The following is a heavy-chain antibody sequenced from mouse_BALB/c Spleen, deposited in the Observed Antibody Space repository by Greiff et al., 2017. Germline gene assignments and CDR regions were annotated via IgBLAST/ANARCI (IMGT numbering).Heavy chain of an antibody. J-gene: IGHJ3*01. D-gene: IGHD1-1*01. V-gene: IGHV14-3*02. CDR2: IDPANGNT. Sequence: EVQLQQSGAELVKPGASVKLSCTASGFNIKDTYMHWVKQRPEQGLEWIGRIDPANGNTKYDPKFQGKATITADTSSNTAYLQLSSLTSEDTAVYYCARNYGSSYVGWFAYWGQGTLVTVSA. CDR1: GFNIKDTY. CDR3: ARNYGSSYVGWFAY.